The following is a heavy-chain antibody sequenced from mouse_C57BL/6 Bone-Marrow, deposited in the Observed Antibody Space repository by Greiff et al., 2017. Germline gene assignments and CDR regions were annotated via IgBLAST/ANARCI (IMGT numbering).Heavy chain of an antibody. J-gene: IGHJ4*01. Sequence: DVKLVESGGGLVQPGGSLKLSCAASGFTFSDYGMAWVRQAPRKGPEWVAFISNLAYSIYYADTVTGRFTISRENAKNTLYLEMSSLRSEDTAMYYCARHYSNHYYAMDYWGQGTSVTVSS. V-gene: IGHV5-15*01. CDR2: ISNLAYSI. CDR3: ARHYSNHYYAMDY. D-gene: IGHD2-5*01. CDR1: GFTFSDYG.